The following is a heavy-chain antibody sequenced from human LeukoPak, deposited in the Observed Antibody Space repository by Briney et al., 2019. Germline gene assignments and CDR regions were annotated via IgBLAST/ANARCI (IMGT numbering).Heavy chain of an antibody. D-gene: IGHD4-17*01. J-gene: IGHJ5*02. CDR2: ISGSGGST. CDR1: GFTFSSYA. CDR3: AKDLRATVTYNWFDP. V-gene: IGHV3-23*01. Sequence: GGSLRLSCAASGFTFSSYAMSWVRQAPGKGLEWVSAISGSGGSTYYADSVKGRFTISRDNSKNTLYLQMNSLRAEDTAVYYCAKDLRATVTYNWFDPWGQGTLVTVPS.